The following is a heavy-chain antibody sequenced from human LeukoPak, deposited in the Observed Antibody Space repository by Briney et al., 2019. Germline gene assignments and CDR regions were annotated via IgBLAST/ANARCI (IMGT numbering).Heavy chain of an antibody. V-gene: IGHV5-51*01. CDR1: GYSFTSYW. J-gene: IGHJ6*02. CDR3: ARELRGYSYGHAGYYGMDV. D-gene: IGHD5-18*01. Sequence: GESLKISCKGSGYSFTSYWIGWVRQMPGKGLEWMGIIYPGDSDTRYSPSFQGQVTISADKSISTAYLQWSSLKASDTAMYYCARELRGYSYGHAGYYGMDVWGQGTTVTVSS. CDR2: IYPGDSDT.